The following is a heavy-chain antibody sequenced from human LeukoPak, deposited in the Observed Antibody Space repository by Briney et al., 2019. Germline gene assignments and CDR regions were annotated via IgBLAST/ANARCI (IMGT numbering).Heavy chain of an antibody. V-gene: IGHV4-4*02. J-gene: IGHJ4*02. CDR3: AGLVGRYSSGLYYYYFDY. D-gene: IGHD3-22*01. Sequence: SGTLSLTCNVSGDSINSLDLWSWVRQPPGKGLEWIGEMYLSGTTHSNPSVKSRVTTSIDKSKNQFFLNLSSVTAADTAVYYCAGLVGRYSSGLYYYYFDYWGQGTLVTVSS. CDR2: MYLSGTT. CDR1: GDSINSLDL.